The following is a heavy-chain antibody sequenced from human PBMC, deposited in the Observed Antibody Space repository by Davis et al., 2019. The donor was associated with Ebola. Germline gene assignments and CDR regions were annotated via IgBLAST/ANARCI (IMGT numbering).Heavy chain of an antibody. Sequence: GESLKISCKGSGYMFSAYSIAWVRQMPGEGLEWMGIIYPGDSDTRYSPSFQGQVTISADKSISTAYLQWSSLKASDTAMYYCARSGDYWRDYYFDYWGQGTLVTVSS. D-gene: IGHD2/OR15-2a*01. CDR2: IYPGDSDT. CDR3: ARSGDYWRDYYFDY. V-gene: IGHV5-51*01. J-gene: IGHJ4*02. CDR1: GYMFSAYS.